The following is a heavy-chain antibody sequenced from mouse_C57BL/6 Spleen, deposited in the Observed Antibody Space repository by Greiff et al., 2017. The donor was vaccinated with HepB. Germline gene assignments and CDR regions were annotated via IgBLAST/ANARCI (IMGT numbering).Heavy chain of an antibody. CDR3: ARDSSGYFDY. Sequence: EVKLEESGGGLVQPGGSLKLSCAASGFTFSDYYMYWVRQTPEKRLEWVAYISNGGGSTYYPDTVKGRFTISRDNAKNTLYLQMSRLKSEDTAMYYCARDSSGYFDYWGQGTTLTVSS. J-gene: IGHJ2*01. CDR1: GFTFSDYY. V-gene: IGHV5-12*01. CDR2: ISNGGGST. D-gene: IGHD3-2*02.